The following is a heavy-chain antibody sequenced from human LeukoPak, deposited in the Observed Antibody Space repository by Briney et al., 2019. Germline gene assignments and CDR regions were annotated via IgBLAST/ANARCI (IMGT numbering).Heavy chain of an antibody. J-gene: IGHJ4*02. V-gene: IGHV1-8*03. CDR2: MNPNSGNT. Sequence: ASVKVSCKASGYTSTTYGISWVRQATGQGLEWMGWMNPNSGNTGYAQKFQGRVTITRNTSISTAYMELSSLRSDDTAVYYCARDSPYYYGSGSNDYWGQGTLVTVSS. CDR1: GYTSTTYG. CDR3: ARDSPYYYGSGSNDY. D-gene: IGHD3-10*01.